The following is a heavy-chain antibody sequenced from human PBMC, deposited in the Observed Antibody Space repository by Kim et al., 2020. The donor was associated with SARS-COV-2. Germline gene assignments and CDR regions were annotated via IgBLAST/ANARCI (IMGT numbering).Heavy chain of an antibody. D-gene: IGHD6-13*01. CDR1: GFTFSSYS. V-gene: IGHV3-21*01. CDR3: ARVGEPGYSSSWYSDY. Sequence: GGSLRLSCAASGFTFSSYSMNWVRQAPGKGLEWVSSISSSSSYIYYADSVKGRFTISRDNAKNSLYLQMNSLRAEDTAVYYCARVGEPGYSSSWYSDYWGQGTLVTVSS. J-gene: IGHJ4*02. CDR2: ISSSSSYI.